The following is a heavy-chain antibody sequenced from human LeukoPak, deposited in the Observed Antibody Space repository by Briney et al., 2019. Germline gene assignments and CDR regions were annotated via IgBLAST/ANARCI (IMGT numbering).Heavy chain of an antibody. D-gene: IGHD3-22*01. CDR3: ARTQAYDSSGYYKRVLGYYYYYMDV. J-gene: IGHJ6*03. Sequence: PSETLSLTCTVSGGSISSYYWSWIRQPPGKGLEWIGYIYYSGSTNYNPSLKSRVTISVDTSKNQFSLKLSSVTAADTAVYYCARTQAYDSSGYYKRVLGYYYYYMDVWGKGTTVTVSS. CDR1: GGSISSYY. V-gene: IGHV4-59*01. CDR2: IYYSGST.